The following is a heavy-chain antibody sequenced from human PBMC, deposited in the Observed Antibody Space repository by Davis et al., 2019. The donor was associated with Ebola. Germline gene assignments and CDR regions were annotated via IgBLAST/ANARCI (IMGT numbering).Heavy chain of an antibody. J-gene: IGHJ4*02. Sequence: PGGSLRLSCAASGFTFSSYEMNWVRQAPGKGLEWVSYITSSGSTIDYADSVKGRFTISRDNAKNSLYLQMNSLRAEDTAVYYCASRGHSYGSLNYWGQGTLVTVSS. CDR3: ASRGHSYGSLNY. V-gene: IGHV3-48*03. CDR2: ITSSGSTI. CDR1: GFTFSSYE. D-gene: IGHD5-18*01.